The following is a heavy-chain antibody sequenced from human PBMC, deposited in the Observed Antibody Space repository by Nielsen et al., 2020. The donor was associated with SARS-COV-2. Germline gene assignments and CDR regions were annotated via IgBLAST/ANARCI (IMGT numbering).Heavy chain of an antibody. CDR2: ISSSGSTI. J-gene: IGHJ4*02. Sequence: GESLKISCAASGFTFSDFYMSWIRQAPGKGLEWLSYISSSGSTIYYADSVKGRFTISRDNAENSLYLQLNSLRAEDTAVYYCAKSGMDGSGDDYWGQGTLVTVSS. CDR1: GFTFSDFY. V-gene: IGHV3-11*01. D-gene: IGHD3-10*01. CDR3: AKSGMDGSGDDY.